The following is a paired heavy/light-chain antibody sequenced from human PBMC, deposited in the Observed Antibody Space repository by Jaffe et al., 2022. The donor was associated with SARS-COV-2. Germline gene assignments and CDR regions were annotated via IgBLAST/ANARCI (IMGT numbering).Light chain of an antibody. Sequence: DIQMTQSPSSVSASVGDRVTITCRASQGISDWLAWYQQKPGKAPKLLIYATSSLQSGVPSRFSGSGSGTDFTLTISSLQPEDFATYYCQQAISFPYTFGQGTKLEIK. CDR1: QGISDW. CDR2: ATS. J-gene: IGKJ2*01. CDR3: QQAISFPYT. V-gene: IGKV1-12*01.
Heavy chain of an antibody. V-gene: IGHV3-53*01. Sequence: EVQLVESGGGLIQPGGSLRLSCAASGFTVSTNYMTWVRQAPGKGLEWVSVIYSGGSTYYADSVKGRFTISRDNSKNTLYLEMNSLRAEDTAVYYCARASRKAAAGSEWFDPWGQGTLVTVSS. CDR3: ARASRKAAAGSEWFDP. CDR1: GFTVSTNY. D-gene: IGHD6-13*01. J-gene: IGHJ5*02. CDR2: IYSGGST.